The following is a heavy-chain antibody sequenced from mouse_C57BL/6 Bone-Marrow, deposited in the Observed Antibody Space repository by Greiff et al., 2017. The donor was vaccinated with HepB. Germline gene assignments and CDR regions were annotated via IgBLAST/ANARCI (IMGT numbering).Heavy chain of an antibody. CDR1: GYTFTDYN. J-gene: IGHJ1*03. Sequence: EVQLQQSGPELVKPGASVKMSCKASGYTFTDYNMHWVKQSHGKSLEWIGYINPNNGGTSYNQKFKGKATLTVNKSSSTAYMELRSLTSEDSAVYYCARRKIYYYGSSLWYFDVWGTGTTVTVSS. D-gene: IGHD1-1*01. CDR2: INPNNGGT. CDR3: ARRKIYYYGSSLWYFDV. V-gene: IGHV1-22*01.